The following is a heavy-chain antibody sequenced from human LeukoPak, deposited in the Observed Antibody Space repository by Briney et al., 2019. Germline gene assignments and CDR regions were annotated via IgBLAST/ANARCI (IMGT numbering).Heavy chain of an antibody. CDR3: ARGATGAEPF. D-gene: IGHD1-14*01. Sequence: ASVKVSCKASGYTFTSYDINWVRQATGQGLEWMGWMNPNSGNTGYAQKFQGRATMTRNTSISTAYMELSSLRSDDTAVYFCARGATGAEPFWGQGTLVTVSS. J-gene: IGHJ4*02. V-gene: IGHV1-8*01. CDR2: MNPNSGNT. CDR1: GYTFTSYD.